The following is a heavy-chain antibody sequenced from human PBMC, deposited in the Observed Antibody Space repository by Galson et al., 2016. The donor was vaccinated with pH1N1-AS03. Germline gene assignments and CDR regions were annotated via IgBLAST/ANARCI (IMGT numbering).Heavy chain of an antibody. Sequence: SVKVSCKGSGGSFSSYTFSWVRQAPGQGLEWMGRISPLLGLANYAQKFQGRVDMTRDTSTSTVYMELSSLRSEDTAVYHCVGGMGNGHNRGFDIWGQGTMVTVSS. CDR3: VGGMGNGHNRGFDI. J-gene: IGHJ3*02. CDR2: ISPLLGLA. CDR1: GGSFSSYT. V-gene: IGHV1-69*02. D-gene: IGHD5-24*01.